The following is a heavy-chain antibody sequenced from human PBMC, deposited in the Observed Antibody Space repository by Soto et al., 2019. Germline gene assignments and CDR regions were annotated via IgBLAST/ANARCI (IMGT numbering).Heavy chain of an antibody. Sequence: ASVKVSCKASGGTFSSYAISWVRQAPGQGLEWMGGIIPIFGTANYAQKFQGRVTITADESTSTAYMELSSLRSEDTAVYYCARVPTQSSGYYEYYFDYWGQGTLVTVSS. CDR3: ARVPTQSSGYYEYYFDY. D-gene: IGHD3-22*01. J-gene: IGHJ4*02. CDR2: IIPIFGTA. CDR1: GGTFSSYA. V-gene: IGHV1-69*13.